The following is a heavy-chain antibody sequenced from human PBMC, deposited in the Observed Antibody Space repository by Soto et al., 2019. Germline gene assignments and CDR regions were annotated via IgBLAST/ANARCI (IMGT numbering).Heavy chain of an antibody. D-gene: IGHD3-16*01. CDR2: IYYSGST. J-gene: IGHJ5*02. V-gene: IGHV4-59*01. CDR3: ASMTNRFDP. Sequence: PSETLSLTCTVSGGSISSYYLSWIRPPPGKGLEWIGYIYYSGSTNYNPSLKSRVTISVDTSKNQCSLKLSSVTAADTAVYYCASMTNRFDPWGQGTLVTVSS. CDR1: GGSISSYY.